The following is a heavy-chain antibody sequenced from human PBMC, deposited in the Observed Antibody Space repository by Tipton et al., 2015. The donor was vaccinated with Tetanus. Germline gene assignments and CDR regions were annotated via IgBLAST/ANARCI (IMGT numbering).Heavy chain of an antibody. CDR3: ARVGISQNAYSYVYHGLDV. D-gene: IGHD5-18*01. CDR1: GFAFSSYD. CDR2: IWNDGSYK. V-gene: IGHV3-33*08. Sequence: RSLRLSCVASGFAFSSYDMHWVRQTPGKGLEWVAAIWNDGSYKYYADSVKGRFTVSRDNSKNTLYLEMNSLRAEDTAVYYCARVGISQNAYSYVYHGLDVWGQGTTVTVSS. J-gene: IGHJ6*02.